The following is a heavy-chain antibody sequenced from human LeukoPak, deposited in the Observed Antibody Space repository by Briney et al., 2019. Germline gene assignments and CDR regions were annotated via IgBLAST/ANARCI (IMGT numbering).Heavy chain of an antibody. D-gene: IGHD3-10*01. Sequence: GGSLRPSCAASGFPFSSYAMHWVRQAPGKGLEWVAFIRHEGSNKYYADSVQGRFTISRDNSKNTLYLQMNSLRLEDTALYYCAKSRFGDPNGFDPWGQGTLVTVSS. V-gene: IGHV3-30*02. CDR2: IRHEGSNK. J-gene: IGHJ5*02. CDR1: GFPFSSYA. CDR3: AKSRFGDPNGFDP.